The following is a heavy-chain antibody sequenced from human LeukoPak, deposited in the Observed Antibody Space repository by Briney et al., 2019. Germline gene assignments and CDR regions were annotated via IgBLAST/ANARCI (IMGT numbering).Heavy chain of an antibody. CDR2: INPNSGGT. D-gene: IGHD1-26*01. Sequence: ASVKVSCKASGYTFTGYYMHWVRQAPGQGLEWMGRINPNSGGTNYAQKFQGRVTMTRDTSISTAYMELSRLRSDDTAVYYCAGSRYSGSYYNYWGQGTLVTVSS. CDR3: AGSRYSGSYYNY. V-gene: IGHV1-2*06. J-gene: IGHJ4*02. CDR1: GYTFTGYY.